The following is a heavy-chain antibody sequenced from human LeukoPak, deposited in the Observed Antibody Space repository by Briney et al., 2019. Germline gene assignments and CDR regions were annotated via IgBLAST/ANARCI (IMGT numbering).Heavy chain of an antibody. J-gene: IGHJ4*02. CDR3: ARGEVGATIRGFDY. CDR2: MNPNSGNT. V-gene: IGHV1-8*01. Sequence: ASVKVSCKASGYTFTSYDINWVRQATGQGLEWMGWMNPNSGNTGYAQKFQGRVTMTRNTSISTAYMELSSLRSEDTAVYYCARGEVGATIRGFDYWGQGTLVTVSS. D-gene: IGHD1-26*01. CDR1: GYTFTSYD.